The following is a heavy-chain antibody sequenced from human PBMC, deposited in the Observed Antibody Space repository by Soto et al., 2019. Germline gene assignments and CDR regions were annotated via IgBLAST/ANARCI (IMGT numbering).Heavy chain of an antibody. V-gene: IGHV4-31*03. D-gene: IGHD6-13*01. CDR1: GGSISSGGYY. CDR2: IYYSGST. J-gene: IGHJ5*02. CDR3: ARERPDGSRLDP. Sequence: PSETLSLTCTVSGGSISSGGYYWSWIRQHPGKGLEWIGYIYYSGSTYYNPSLKSRVTISVDTPKNQFSLKLSSVTAADTAVYYCARERPDGSRLDPWGQGTLVTVSS.